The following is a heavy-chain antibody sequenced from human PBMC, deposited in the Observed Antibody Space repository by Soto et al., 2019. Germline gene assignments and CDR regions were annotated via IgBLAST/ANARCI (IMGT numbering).Heavy chain of an antibody. V-gene: IGHV3-21*01. Sequence: DVQLVESGGGPVRPGGSLRLSCAASGFNFITYSLNWVRQAPGKGLEWVASISSSAIYIDYADSVKGRFTISRDNTNNSLYLQINSLRAEDTATYYCVRDGLDYYDTERLYFDKWGQGTLVTVSS. CDR2: ISSSAIYI. CDR3: VRDGLDYYDTERLYFDK. D-gene: IGHD3-22*01. CDR1: GFNFITYS. J-gene: IGHJ4*02.